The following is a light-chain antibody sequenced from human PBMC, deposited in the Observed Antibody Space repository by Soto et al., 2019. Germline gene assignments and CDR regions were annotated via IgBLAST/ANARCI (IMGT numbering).Light chain of an antibody. CDR1: RSVSSN. V-gene: IGKV3-15*01. Sequence: ETVMTQSPATLSVSPGKRATLSCRASRSVSSNLAWYQQKPGQAPRLLIYGASTRATGIPARFSSGGSGTEFTLTISSLQSEDAAVYHCQQYYNWSPLTFGGGTKVEIK. CDR3: QQYYNWSPLT. CDR2: GAS. J-gene: IGKJ4*01.